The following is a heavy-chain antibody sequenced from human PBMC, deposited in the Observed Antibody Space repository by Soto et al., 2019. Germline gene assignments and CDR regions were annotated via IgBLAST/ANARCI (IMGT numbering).Heavy chain of an antibody. V-gene: IGHV4-59*01. J-gene: IGHJ4*02. CDR1: GVSISSSY. CDR2: IYYTGTT. CDR3: ARGGNRYSNTASGVGGFDF. D-gene: IGHD5-12*01. Sequence: SETLSLTCTVSGVSISSSYWSWIRQSPGTGLEWIGYIYYTGTTNYNPSLKRRVTISLDTAKNQFSLNVNSLTTADTAVHFCARGGNRYSNTASGVGGFDFWGQGTLVTVSS.